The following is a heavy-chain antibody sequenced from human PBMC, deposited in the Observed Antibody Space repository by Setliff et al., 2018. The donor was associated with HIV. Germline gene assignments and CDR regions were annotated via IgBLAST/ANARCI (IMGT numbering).Heavy chain of an antibody. CDR2: INPNSGGT. V-gene: IGHV1-2*04. CDR3: ARDYYGSSGYPIATYYFDY. D-gene: IGHD3-22*01. Sequence: ASVKVSCKASGYTFTGYYMHWVRQAPGQGLEWMGWINPNSGGTNFAQKFQGWVTMTRDTSISTAYMELSRLRSDDTAVHYCARDYYGSSGYPIATYYFDYWGQGTLVTVSS. CDR1: GYTFTGYY. J-gene: IGHJ4*02.